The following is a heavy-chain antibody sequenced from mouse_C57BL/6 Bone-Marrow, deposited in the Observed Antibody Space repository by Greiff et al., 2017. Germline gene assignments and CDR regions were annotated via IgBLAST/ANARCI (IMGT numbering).Heavy chain of an antibody. CDR3: ARDGYLYYYAMDY. J-gene: IGHJ4*01. Sequence: DVHLVESGPGMVKPSQSLSLTCTVTGYSITSGYDWHWIRHFPGNKLEWMGYISYSGSTNYNPSLKSRISITHDTSKNHFFLKLNSVTTEDTATYYCARDGYLYYYAMDYWGQGTSVTVSS. CDR1: GYSITSGYD. CDR2: ISYSGST. V-gene: IGHV3-1*01. D-gene: IGHD2-2*01.